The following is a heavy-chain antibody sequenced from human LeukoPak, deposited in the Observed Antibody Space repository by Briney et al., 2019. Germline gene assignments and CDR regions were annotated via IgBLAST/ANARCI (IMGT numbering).Heavy chain of an antibody. CDR2: MSSSGNNI. D-gene: IGHD3-22*01. CDR1: GLTFSSYE. J-gene: IGHJ3*02. CDR3: ARESHKFDSSGYYPDAFDI. Sequence: GGSLRLSCAACGLTFSSYEMNWVRQAPREGREGGSYMSSSGNNIYYADSVKGRFTISRGNAKKSLYLQMHSLRDEDTAVYYCARESHKFDSSGYYPDAFDIWGQGTMVTVSS. V-gene: IGHV3-48*03.